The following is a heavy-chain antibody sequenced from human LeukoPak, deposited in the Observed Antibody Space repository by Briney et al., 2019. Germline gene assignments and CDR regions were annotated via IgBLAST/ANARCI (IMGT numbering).Heavy chain of an antibody. CDR1: GGSISSSSYY. CDR2: IYYSGST. J-gene: IGHJ6*03. CDR3: ARPDYYYYYMDV. V-gene: IGHV4-39*07. Sequence: SETLSLTCTVSGGSISSSSYYWGWIRQPPGKGLEWIGSIYYSGSTYYNPSLKSRVTISVDTSKNHFSLKLSSVTAADTAVYYCARPDYYYYYMDVWGKGTTVTVSS.